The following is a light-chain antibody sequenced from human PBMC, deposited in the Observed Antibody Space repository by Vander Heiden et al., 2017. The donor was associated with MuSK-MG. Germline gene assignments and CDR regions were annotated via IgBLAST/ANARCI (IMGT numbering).Light chain of an antibody. V-gene: IGKV3-11*01. CDR3: QQRSNGPAIT. J-gene: IGKJ5*01. CDR2: DAA. Sequence: DIVLTQSPATLSLSPGERATLSCRARQSVSSYLSGYQQKTGQAPTLLIYDAANRGTGIPARFSGSGSGTDFTLTISSLEPEDVADDYCQQRSNGPAITFGQGTRLEMK. CDR1: QSVSSY.